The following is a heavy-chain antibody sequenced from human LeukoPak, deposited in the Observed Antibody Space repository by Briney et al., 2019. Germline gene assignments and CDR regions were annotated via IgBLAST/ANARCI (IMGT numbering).Heavy chain of an antibody. CDR1: GYTFTDYY. D-gene: IGHD3-22*01. J-gene: IGHJ4*02. V-gene: IGHV1-2*02. CDR2: INPDGGGT. Sequence: ASVKVSFKASGYTFTDYYMHWVRQAPGQGPEWIGWINPDGGGTNYAQKFLGRVTLTSDTSFSTAYMELSRLRSDDTAVYYCAISSGYFRYFEYWGQGTLVTVSS. CDR3: AISSGYFRYFEY.